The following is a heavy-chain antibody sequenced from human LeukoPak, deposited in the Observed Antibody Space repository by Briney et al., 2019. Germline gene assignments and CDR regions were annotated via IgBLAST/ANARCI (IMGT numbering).Heavy chain of an antibody. V-gene: IGHV4-34*01. D-gene: IGHD1-26*01. J-gene: IGHJ4*02. CDR3: AREGDGSKPFDY. CDR1: GGSFSGYY. CDR2: INHSGST. Sequence: KPSETLSLTCAVYGGSFSGYYWSWIRQPPGKGLEWIGEINHSGSTNYNPSLKSRVTISVDTSKNQFSLKLSSVTAADTAVYYCAREGDGSKPFDYWGQGTLVTVSS.